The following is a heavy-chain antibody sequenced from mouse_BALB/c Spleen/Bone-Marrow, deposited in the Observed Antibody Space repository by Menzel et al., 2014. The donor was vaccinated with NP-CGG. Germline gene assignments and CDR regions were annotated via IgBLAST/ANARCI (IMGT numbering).Heavy chain of an antibody. CDR1: GFTFSSYA. J-gene: IGHJ2*01. CDR2: ISSGGSYT. D-gene: IGHD2-4*01. CDR3: ARHGITRLLDY. V-gene: IGHV5-9-1*01. Sequence: EVMLAESGGGLVKPGGSLKLSCAASGFTFSSYAMSWVRQTPEKRLEWVATISSGGSYTYYPDSVKGRFTISRDNAKNTLYLQMSSLRSEDTAMYYCARHGITRLLDYWGQGTTLTVSS.